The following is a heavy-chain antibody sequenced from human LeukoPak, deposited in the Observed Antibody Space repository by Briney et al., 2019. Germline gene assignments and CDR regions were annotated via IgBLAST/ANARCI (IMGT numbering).Heavy chain of an antibody. CDR1: GFTFSSYG. CDR3: ARGRVAFDI. V-gene: IGHV3-33*01. Sequence: GRSLRLSCAASGFTFSSYGMHWVRQAPGKGLEWVAVIWYDGSNKYYADSVKGRFTISRDNSKNTLYLQMNSLRAEDTAVYYCARGRVAFDIWGQGTMVTVSS. J-gene: IGHJ3*02. CDR2: IWYDGSNK.